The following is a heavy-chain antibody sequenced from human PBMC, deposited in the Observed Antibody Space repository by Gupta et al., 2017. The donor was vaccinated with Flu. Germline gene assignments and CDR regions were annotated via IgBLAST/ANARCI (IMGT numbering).Heavy chain of an antibody. Sequence: EVQLVESGGGLVQPGRSLRLSCAASGFTFDDYAMHWVRQAPGKGLEWVSGISWNSGSIGYADSVKGRFTISRDNAKNSLYLQMNSLRAEDTALYYCVRDFWSGYYTSGSDYWGQGTLVTVSS. CDR2: ISWNSGSI. V-gene: IGHV3-9*01. CDR1: GFTFDDYA. D-gene: IGHD3-3*01. J-gene: IGHJ4*02. CDR3: VRDFWSGYYTSGSDY.